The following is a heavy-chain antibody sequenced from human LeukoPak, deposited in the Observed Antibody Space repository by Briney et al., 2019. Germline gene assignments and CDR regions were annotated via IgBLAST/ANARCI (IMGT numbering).Heavy chain of an antibody. D-gene: IGHD4-17*01. CDR1: GFTFSSYA. CDR3: GRDLWAYGAPGPFDY. Sequence: GGSLRLSCAASGFTFSSYAMHWVRQAPGKGLEWVAVISYDGSNKYYADSVKGRFTISRDNSKNTLYLQMNSLRAEDTAVYYCGRDLWAYGAPGPFDYWGQGTLVTVSS. J-gene: IGHJ4*02. CDR2: ISYDGSNK. V-gene: IGHV3-30-3*01.